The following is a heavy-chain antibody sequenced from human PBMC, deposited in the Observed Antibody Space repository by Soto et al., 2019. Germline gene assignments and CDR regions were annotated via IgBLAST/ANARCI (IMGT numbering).Heavy chain of an antibody. D-gene: IGHD4-17*01. CDR1: GYTFTSYG. CDR2: ISVYNGNT. Sequence: QVQLVQAGAEVRKPGASVKVSCKTSGYTFTSYGIIWVRQAPGQGLAWMGWISVYNGNTNYAQKLQGRVTMTTDTSTSTAYMELRTLRSYDTAVYYCERGTVTTAWVYWGQGTLVTVSS. CDR3: ERGTVTTAWVY. V-gene: IGHV1-18*01. J-gene: IGHJ4*02.